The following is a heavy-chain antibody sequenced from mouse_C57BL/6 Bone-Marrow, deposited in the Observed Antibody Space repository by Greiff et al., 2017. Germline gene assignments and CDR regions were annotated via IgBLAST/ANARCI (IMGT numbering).Heavy chain of an antibody. CDR2: ISDGGSYT. D-gene: IGHD2-3*01. V-gene: IGHV5-4*01. J-gene: IGHJ2*01. Sequence: EVKLMESGGGLVKPGGSLKLSCAASGFTFSSYAMSWVRQTPEKRLEWVATISDGGSYTYYPDNVKGRFTISRDIAKNNLYLQMHHLMSEDTALYYWARERWLLRFYYWCQGTTLTVSS. CDR3: ARERWLLRFYY. CDR1: GFTFSSYA.